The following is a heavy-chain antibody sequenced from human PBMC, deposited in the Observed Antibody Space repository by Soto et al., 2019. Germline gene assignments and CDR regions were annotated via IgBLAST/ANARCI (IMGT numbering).Heavy chain of an antibody. CDR2: INPSSYKT. V-gene: IGHV1-46*01. D-gene: IGHD5-12*01. CDR1: GYTFTGNY. CDR3: ATEGGYNSKPLHF. Sequence: ASVKVSCKASGYTFTGNYMHWVRQAPGQGLEWMGIINPSSYKTTYAQTFQGRVTMASDTSTSTVFMELSSLRSEDTAVYYCATEGGYNSKPLHFWGQGTLVTVS. J-gene: IGHJ4*02.